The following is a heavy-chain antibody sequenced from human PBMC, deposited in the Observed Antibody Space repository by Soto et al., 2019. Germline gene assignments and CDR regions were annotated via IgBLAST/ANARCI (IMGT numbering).Heavy chain of an antibody. CDR1: GGTFSSYA. V-gene: IGHV1-69*06. J-gene: IGHJ4*02. CDR3: ARGCGWYAIDY. Sequence: GASVKVSCKASGGTFSSYAISWGRQAPGHGLEWLGGIIPNFATANYAQKFQARVTITADKSTSTAYMELSSLRSEDTAVYYCARGCGWYAIDYWGQGTVVTVSS. D-gene: IGHD6-19*01. CDR2: IIPNFATA.